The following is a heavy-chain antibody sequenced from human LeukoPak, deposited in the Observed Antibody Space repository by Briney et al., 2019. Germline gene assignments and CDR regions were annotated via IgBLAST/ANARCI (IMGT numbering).Heavy chain of an antibody. CDR2: ISAYNGNT. J-gene: IGHJ6*03. CDR3: ARALDIADMDV. CDR1: GYTFTSYG. V-gene: IGHV1-18*01. Sequence: ASVKVSCKASGYTFTSYGISWVRQAPGQGLEWMGWISAYNGNTNYAQKFQGRVTMTRDTSISTAYMELSRLRSDDTAVYYCARALDIADMDVWGKGTTVTISS. D-gene: IGHD6-13*01.